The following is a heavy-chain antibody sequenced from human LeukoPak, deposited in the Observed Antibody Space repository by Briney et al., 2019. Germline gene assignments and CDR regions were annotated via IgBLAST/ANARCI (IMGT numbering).Heavy chain of an antibody. V-gene: IGHV3-23*01. CDR2: ISGSGGST. CDR1: GFTFSSYA. J-gene: IGHJ3*02. Sequence: PGGSLRLSCAASGFTFSSYAMSWVRQAPGKGLEWVSAISGSGGSTYYADSVKGRFTISRDNSKNTLYLQMNSLRAEDTAVYYCAKDLYYYDSSGPDAFDIWGQGTMVTVSS. CDR3: AKDLYYYDSSGPDAFDI. D-gene: IGHD3-22*01.